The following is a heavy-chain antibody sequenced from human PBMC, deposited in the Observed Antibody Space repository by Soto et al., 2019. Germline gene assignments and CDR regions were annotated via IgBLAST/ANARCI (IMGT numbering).Heavy chain of an antibody. Sequence: SQTISLTCAISGDSVFSSTAAWNWIRQSPSRGLEWLGRTYYRSKWYNDYAVSVKSRITINPDTSKHQFSLQLNSVTPEDTAVYYCARDRSGSGWFNAFDIWGHGTMVTVSS. CDR1: GDSVFSSTAA. J-gene: IGHJ3*02. D-gene: IGHD6-19*01. V-gene: IGHV6-1*01. CDR2: TYYRSKWYN. CDR3: ARDRSGSGWFNAFDI.